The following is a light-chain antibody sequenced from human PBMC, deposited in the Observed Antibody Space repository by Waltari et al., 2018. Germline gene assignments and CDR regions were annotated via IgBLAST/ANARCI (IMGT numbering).Light chain of an antibody. J-gene: IGKJ2*01. CDR1: QNIDTF. CDR3: QQSHTMLYT. CDR2: GAS. Sequence: DIQLTQSPSSLSASLGDRVTITCRASQNIDTFLNWYQQRPGKAPKVLIYGASSLQTGVPSRFSGSGSGTQLTLTIRSLQPDDFATYYCQQSHTMLYTFGQGTKLEIK. V-gene: IGKV1-39*01.